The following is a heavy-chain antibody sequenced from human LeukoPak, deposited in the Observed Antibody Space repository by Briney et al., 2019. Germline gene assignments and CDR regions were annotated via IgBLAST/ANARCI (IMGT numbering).Heavy chain of an antibody. CDR3: VGDYYDSSGYYYDY. J-gene: IGHJ4*02. D-gene: IGHD3-22*01. Sequence: SETLSLTCTVSGGSISSYYWSWIRQPPGKGLEWIGYIYYSGSTKYNPSLKSRVTISVDTSKNQFSLKLSSVTAADTAVYYCVGDYYDSSGYYYDYWGQGTLVTVSS. CDR2: IYYSGST. CDR1: GGSISSYY. V-gene: IGHV4-59*08.